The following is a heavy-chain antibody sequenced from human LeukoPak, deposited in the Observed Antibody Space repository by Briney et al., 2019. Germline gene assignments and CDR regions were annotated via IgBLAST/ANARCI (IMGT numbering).Heavy chain of an antibody. Sequence: ASVKVSCKASGYTFTSYGISWVRQAPGQGLEWMGWISAYNGNTNYAQKLQGRVTMTTDTSTSTAYMELRSLRSDDTAVYYCVLRYRIAAAGSPDDAFDIWGQGTMVTVSS. D-gene: IGHD6-13*01. CDR2: ISAYNGNT. CDR3: VLRYRIAAAGSPDDAFDI. V-gene: IGHV1-18*01. CDR1: GYTFTSYG. J-gene: IGHJ3*02.